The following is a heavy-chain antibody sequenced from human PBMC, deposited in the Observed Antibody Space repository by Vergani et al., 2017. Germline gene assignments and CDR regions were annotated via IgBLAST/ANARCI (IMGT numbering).Heavy chain of an antibody. CDR2: IRYDGSNK. D-gene: IGHD6-13*01. V-gene: IGHV3-30*02. Sequence: QVQLVESGGGVVQPGESLRLSCAASGFTFSSYGMHWVRQAPGKGLEWVAFIRYDGSNKYYADSVKGRFTISRDNSKNTLYLQMNSLRAEDTAVYYCAKTAAGIRYYYYGMDVWGQGTTVTVSS. J-gene: IGHJ6*02. CDR1: GFTFSSYG. CDR3: AKTAAGIRYYYYGMDV.